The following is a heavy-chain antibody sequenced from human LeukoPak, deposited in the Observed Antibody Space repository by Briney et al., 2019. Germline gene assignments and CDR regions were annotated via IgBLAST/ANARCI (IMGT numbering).Heavy chain of an antibody. Sequence: GGSLRLSCAASGFAFSTYGMHWVRQAQGKGVEWGAVIWYDGSNKYYADSVKGRFTISRDNSKNTLYLQMNRLRAEDTAVYYCARGLMTTLGIDYWGQGTLVTVSS. V-gene: IGHV3-33*01. J-gene: IGHJ4*02. D-gene: IGHD3-16*01. CDR2: IWYDGSNK. CDR1: GFAFSTYG. CDR3: ARGLMTTLGIDY.